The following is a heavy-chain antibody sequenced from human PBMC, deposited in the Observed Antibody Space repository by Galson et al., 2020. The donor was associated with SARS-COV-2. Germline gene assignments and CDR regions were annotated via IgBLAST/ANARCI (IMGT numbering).Heavy chain of an antibody. CDR2: INQDGSER. J-gene: IGHJ4*02. Sequence: GESLKISCAASGFTFSTYWMTWVRQAPGKGLEWVANINQDGSERYYVDSVKGRFTISRDNAKNSLYLQLNTLRAEDTALYYCARDQAAGYSELDYWGQGTLVTVSS. D-gene: IGHD5-12*01. CDR1: GFTFSTYW. CDR3: ARDQAAGYSELDY. V-gene: IGHV3-7*03.